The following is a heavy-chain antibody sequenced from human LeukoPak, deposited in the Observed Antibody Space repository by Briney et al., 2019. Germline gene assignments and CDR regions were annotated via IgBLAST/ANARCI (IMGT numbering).Heavy chain of an antibody. J-gene: IGHJ6*03. Sequence: SETLSLTCAVYGGSFSGYYWSWIRQPPGKGLEWIGEINHSGSTNYNPSLKSRVTISLDTSKNQFSLKLSSVTAADTAVYYCARGSGGRQTYYYYYMHVWGKGTTVTISS. CDR1: GGSFSGYY. D-gene: IGHD1-26*01. CDR2: INHSGST. CDR3: ARGSGGRQTYYYYYMHV. V-gene: IGHV4-34*01.